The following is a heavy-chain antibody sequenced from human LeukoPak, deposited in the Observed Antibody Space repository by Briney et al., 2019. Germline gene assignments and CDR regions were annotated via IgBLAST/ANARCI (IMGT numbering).Heavy chain of an antibody. J-gene: IGHJ6*03. CDR2: ISSSSSYI. CDR3: ARSMVRGFYYMDV. CDR1: GFTFSSYS. V-gene: IGHV3-21*01. D-gene: IGHD3-10*01. Sequence: GGSLRLSCAASGFTFSSYSMNWVRQAPGKGLEWVSSISSSSSYIYYADSVKGRFTISRDNAKNSLYLQMNSLRAEDTAVYYCARSMVRGFYYMDVWGKGTTVTVSS.